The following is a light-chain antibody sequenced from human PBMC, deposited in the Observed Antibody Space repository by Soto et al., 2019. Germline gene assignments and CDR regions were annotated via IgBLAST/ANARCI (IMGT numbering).Light chain of an antibody. V-gene: IGKV3-15*01. J-gene: IGKJ4*01. CDR3: QPYNNWPLT. Sequence: EVVIRQSPATLCVSPGEGATLSCRASQGIGDTLAWYPHKPGQTPRPLIYDTSTRETGVPTRFSGSRSGAEFTLTINSLQSEDFAVDYCQPYNNWPLTFGGGTKVDIK. CDR2: DTS. CDR1: QGIGDT.